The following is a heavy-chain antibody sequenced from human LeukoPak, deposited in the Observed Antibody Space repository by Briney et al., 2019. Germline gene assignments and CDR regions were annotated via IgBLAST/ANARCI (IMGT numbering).Heavy chain of an antibody. CDR1: GFTFSSSS. CDR2: ISSNGRGT. V-gene: IGHV3-64*01. D-gene: IGHD3-10*01. J-gene: IGHJ3*02. Sequence: GGSLRLSCAASGFTFSSSSMHWVRQAPGKGLEYVSGISSNGRGTYSANSVKGRFTISRDNSKTTLYLKMGSLRPEDMAVYYCARGSGSYYDAFDIWGQGTMVTVSS. CDR3: ARGSGSYYDAFDI.